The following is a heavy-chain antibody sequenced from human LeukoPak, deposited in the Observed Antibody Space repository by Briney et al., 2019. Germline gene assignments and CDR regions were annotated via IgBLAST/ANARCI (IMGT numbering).Heavy chain of an antibody. D-gene: IGHD2-15*01. CDR2: ISYDGSNK. V-gene: IGHV3-30-3*01. CDR1: GFTFSSYA. J-gene: IGHJ4*02. Sequence: GGSLRLSCAASGFTFSSYAMHWVRQAPGKGLEWVAVISYDGSNKYYADSVKGRFTISRDNSKNTLYLQMNSLRAEDTAVYYCARVEGIVVVVAALDYWGQGTLVTVSS. CDR3: ARVEGIVVVVAALDY.